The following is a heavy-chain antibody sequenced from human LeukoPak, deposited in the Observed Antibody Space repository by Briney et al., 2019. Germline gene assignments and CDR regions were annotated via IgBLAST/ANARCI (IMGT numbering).Heavy chain of an antibody. Sequence: GGSLRLSCAASGFTSSNYAMHWVRQAPGKGLEWVALISSDGSNEYYTDSVKGRFTISRDNSKNTLFLQMSSPRTEDAAVYYCARGWELLDIWGQGTMVTVSS. CDR1: GFTSSNYA. CDR3: ARGWELLDI. J-gene: IGHJ3*02. CDR2: ISSDGSNE. V-gene: IGHV3-30-3*01. D-gene: IGHD1-26*01.